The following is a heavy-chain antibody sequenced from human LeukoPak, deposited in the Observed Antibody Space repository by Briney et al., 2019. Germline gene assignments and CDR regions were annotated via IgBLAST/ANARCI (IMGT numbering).Heavy chain of an antibody. J-gene: IGHJ5*02. CDR3: AKDPTQEWFGGERNWFDP. D-gene: IGHD3-10*01. CDR1: RFTFSSYS. V-gene: IGHV3-48*04. Sequence: PGGSLRLSCAASRFTFSSYSMNWVRQAPGKGLEWVSYISSSSSTIYYADSVKGRFTISRDNAKNSLYLQMNSLRAEDTAVYYCAKDPTQEWFGGERNWFDPWGQGTLVTVSS. CDR2: ISSSSSTI.